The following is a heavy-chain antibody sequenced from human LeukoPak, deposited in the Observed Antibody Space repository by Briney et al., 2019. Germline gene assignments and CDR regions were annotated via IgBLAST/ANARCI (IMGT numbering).Heavy chain of an antibody. CDR3: AREHDRPERAFDR. J-gene: IGHJ3*01. Sequence: ETLSLTCTVSGGPISIYYWSWIRQPPGKGLEWIGYIYHTGSTNYNPSLKSRVTISVDTSKNQFSLKLSSVTAADAAVHYCAREHDRPERAFDRWGQGTMVTVSS. CDR1: GGPISIYY. V-gene: IGHV4-59*01. CDR2: IYHTGST.